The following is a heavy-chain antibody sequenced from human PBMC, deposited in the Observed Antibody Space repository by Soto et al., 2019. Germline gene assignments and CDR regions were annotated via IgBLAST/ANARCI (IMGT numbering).Heavy chain of an antibody. V-gene: IGHV3-23*01. CDR2: ISGSGGST. Sequence: GGSLRLSCAASGFTFSSYAMSWVRQAPGKGLEWVSAISGSGGSTYYADSVKGRFTISRDNSKHTLYLQMNSLRAEDTAVYYCAKSQGDRRTPADYWGQGTLVTVSS. CDR3: AKSQGDRRTPADY. CDR1: GFTFSSYA. J-gene: IGHJ4*02. D-gene: IGHD1-26*01.